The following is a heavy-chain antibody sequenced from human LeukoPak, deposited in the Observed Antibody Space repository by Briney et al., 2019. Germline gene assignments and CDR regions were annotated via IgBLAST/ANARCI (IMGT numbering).Heavy chain of an antibody. CDR1: GFTFSSYG. CDR2: IWYDGSNK. D-gene: IGHD3-16*01. CDR3: ARESSSGGSYDYYYGMDV. V-gene: IGHV3-33*01. Sequence: GGSLRLACAASGFTFSSYGMHWVRHAPGKGLEWVAVIWYDGSNKYYADFLKGRFTISRDNSKNTLYLQMNSLRAEDTAVYYCARESSSGGSYDYYYGMDVWGQGTTVTVSS. J-gene: IGHJ6*02.